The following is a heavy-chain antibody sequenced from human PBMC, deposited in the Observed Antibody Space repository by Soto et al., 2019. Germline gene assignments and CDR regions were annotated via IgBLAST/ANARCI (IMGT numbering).Heavy chain of an antibody. CDR1: GFSISTSGVG. CDR3: AHRRPVGRGISWNYGDFDY. Sequence: QITLKESGPPLVKPTQTLTLTCTLSGFSISTSGVGVGWIRQPPGKALEWLALIYWDDDKRYSPSLQSRLTVAKVTSKNQVVLTIIDMDPEDTATYYCAHRRPVGRGISWNYGDFDYWGHGTLVTVSS. V-gene: IGHV2-5*02. D-gene: IGHD1-7*01. J-gene: IGHJ4*01. CDR2: IYWDDDK.